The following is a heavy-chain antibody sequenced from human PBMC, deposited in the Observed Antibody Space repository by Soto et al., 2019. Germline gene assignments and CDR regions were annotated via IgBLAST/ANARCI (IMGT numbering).Heavy chain of an antibody. CDR2: IAYDGDKK. V-gene: IGHV3-30*18. CDR1: RFTFSAFG. Sequence: GGSLRLSCAASRFTFSAFGMHWVRQAPGKGLEWVAVIAYDGDKKYYANSVKGRFIISRDNSRNTAHLDMNSLRPEDTAVYYCAKAVDAYAWNLGGWFALWGQGTQVTVSS. J-gene: IGHJ5*02. CDR3: AKAVDAYAWNLGGWFAL. D-gene: IGHD3-16*01.